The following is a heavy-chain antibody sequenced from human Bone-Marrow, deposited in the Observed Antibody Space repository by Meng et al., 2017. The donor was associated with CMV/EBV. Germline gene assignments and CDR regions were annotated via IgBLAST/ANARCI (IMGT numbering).Heavy chain of an antibody. CDR3: AKDLTGSYLSYFDY. CDR2: ISGSGGST. D-gene: IGHD1-26*01. Sequence: GESLKISCAASGFTFSSYAMSWVRQAPGKGLEWVSAISGSGGSTYYADSVKGRFTISRDNSKNTLYLQMNSLRAEDTAVYYCAKDLTGSYLSYFDYWGQGTLVTVSS. CDR1: GFTFSSYA. V-gene: IGHV3-23*01. J-gene: IGHJ4*02.